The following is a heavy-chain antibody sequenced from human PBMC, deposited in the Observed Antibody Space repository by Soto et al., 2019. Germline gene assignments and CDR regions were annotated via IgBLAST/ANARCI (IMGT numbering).Heavy chain of an antibody. CDR1: GGTFSSYA. CDR2: IIPIFGTA. V-gene: IGHV1-69*13. J-gene: IGHJ4*02. D-gene: IGHD1-26*01. CDR3: ARDVRYSGILYYFDY. Sequence: GASVKVSCKASGGTFSSYAISWVRQAPGQGLEWMGGIIPIFGTANYAQKFQGRVTITADESTSTAYMELSSLRSEDTAVYYCARDVRYSGILYYFDYWGQGTLVTVSS.